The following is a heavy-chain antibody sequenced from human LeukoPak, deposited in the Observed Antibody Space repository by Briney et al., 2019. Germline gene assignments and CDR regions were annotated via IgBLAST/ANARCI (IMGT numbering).Heavy chain of an antibody. CDR3: ARHEGRKRPYSNYDF. CDR1: GGSISSYY. J-gene: IGHJ4*02. D-gene: IGHD4-11*01. Sequence: NPSETLSLTCTVSGGSISSYYWSWIRQPPGKGLEWIGYIYTSGSTNYNPSLKSRVTISVDTSKNQFSLKLSSVTAADTAVYYCARHEGRKRPYSNYDFWGQGTQVTVSS. V-gene: IGHV4-4*09. CDR2: IYTSGST.